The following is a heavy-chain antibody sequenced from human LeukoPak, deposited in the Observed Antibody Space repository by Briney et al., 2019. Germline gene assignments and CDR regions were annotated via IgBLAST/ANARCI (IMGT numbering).Heavy chain of an antibody. CDR1: GFTFSNAW. J-gene: IGHJ6*02. CDR2: IKSKTDGGTT. CDR3: TTGPFDYYGSASYLANGMDV. V-gene: IGHV3-15*01. D-gene: IGHD3-10*01. Sequence: GGSLRLSCAASGFTFSNAWMSWVRQAPGKGLEWVGRIKSKTDGGTTDYTAPVKGRFTISRDDSKNTLYLQMNSLKTEDTAVYYCTTGPFDYYGSASYLANGMDVWGQGTTVTVSS.